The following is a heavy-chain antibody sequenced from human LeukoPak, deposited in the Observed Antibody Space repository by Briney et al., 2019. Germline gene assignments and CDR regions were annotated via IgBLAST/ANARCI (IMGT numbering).Heavy chain of an antibody. Sequence: GGSLGLFCAASGFPFSTYEMHWVRQAPGKGLEWLSYISSSGSTIHYADSAKGRFTIPRDNAKNSLFLQMNSLRAEDTAVYYCAREMGLVEMSTLIPGGAFDIWGQGTAATVSS. J-gene: IGHJ3*02. CDR1: GFPFSTYE. D-gene: IGHD5-24*01. CDR2: ISSSGSTI. CDR3: AREMGLVEMSTLIPGGAFDI. V-gene: IGHV3-48*03.